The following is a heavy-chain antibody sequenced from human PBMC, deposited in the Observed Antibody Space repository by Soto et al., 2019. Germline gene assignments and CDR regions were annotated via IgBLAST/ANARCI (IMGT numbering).Heavy chain of an antibody. CDR2: IKQDGSEK. J-gene: IGHJ4*02. V-gene: IGHV3-7*03. D-gene: IGHD2-21*02. CDR3: AREVTTGQFDY. Sequence: GGSLRLSCAASGFTFSSYWMTWVRQAPGKGLEWVANIKQDGSEKYYVDSVKGRFTISRDNAKSSLSLQMNSLRAEDTAVYFCAREVTTGQFDYWGQGFLVTCSS. CDR1: GFTFSSYW.